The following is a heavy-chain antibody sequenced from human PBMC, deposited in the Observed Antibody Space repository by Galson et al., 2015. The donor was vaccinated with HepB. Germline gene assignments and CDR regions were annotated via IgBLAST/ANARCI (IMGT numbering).Heavy chain of an antibody. J-gene: IGHJ5*02. CDR2: IYWDDDK. CDR3: AHGADFWSGYLKQHWFDP. D-gene: IGHD3-3*01. Sequence: PALVKPTQTLTLTCTFSGFSLSTSGVGVGWIRQPPGKALELLALIYWDDDKRYSPSLKSRLTITKDTSKNQVVLTMTNMDPVDTATYYCAHGADFWSGYLKQHWFDPWGQGTLVTVSS. V-gene: IGHV2-5*02. CDR1: GFSLSTSGVG.